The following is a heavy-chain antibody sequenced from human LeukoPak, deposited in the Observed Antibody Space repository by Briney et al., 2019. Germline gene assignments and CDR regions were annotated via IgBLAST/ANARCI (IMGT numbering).Heavy chain of an antibody. Sequence: SETLSLTCTVSGGSISSSSYYWGWIRQPPGKGLEWIGYIYYSGSTNYNPSLKSRVTISVDTSKNQFSLKLSSVTAADTAVYYCARHRTYYYDSSEDYFDYWGQGTLVTVSS. V-gene: IGHV4-61*05. D-gene: IGHD3-22*01. CDR1: GGSISSSSYY. J-gene: IGHJ4*02. CDR2: IYYSGST. CDR3: ARHRTYYYDSSEDYFDY.